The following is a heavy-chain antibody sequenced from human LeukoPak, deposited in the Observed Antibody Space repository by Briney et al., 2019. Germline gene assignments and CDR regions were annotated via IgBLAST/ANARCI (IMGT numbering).Heavy chain of an antibody. V-gene: IGHV1-69*06. CDR2: IIPIFGTA. J-gene: IGHJ4*02. CDR1: GGTFSSYA. Sequence: GSSVKVSCKASGGTFSSYAISWVRQAPGQGLEWMGGIIPIFGTANYAHKFQGRVTLSADRDTATTYMEVTSLRSEDTAIYYCARDHCSPGTCLGGHWGQGTLVTVSS. CDR3: ARDHCSPGTCLGGH. D-gene: IGHD2-15*01.